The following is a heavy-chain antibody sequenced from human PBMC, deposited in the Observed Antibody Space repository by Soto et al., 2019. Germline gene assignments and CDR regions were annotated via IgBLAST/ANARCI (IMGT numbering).Heavy chain of an antibody. V-gene: IGHV3-23*01. Sequence: GGSLRLSCAASGFSFGSYALSWVRQAPGKGLEWVSTISGSDGKTFYADSVKGRSSISRDTSQSTLYLQMNSLRADDTAMYYCARWSYLDYWGQGTRVTVSS. CDR2: ISGSDGKT. J-gene: IGHJ4*02. CDR1: GFSFGSYA. CDR3: ARWSYLDY. D-gene: IGHD3-3*01.